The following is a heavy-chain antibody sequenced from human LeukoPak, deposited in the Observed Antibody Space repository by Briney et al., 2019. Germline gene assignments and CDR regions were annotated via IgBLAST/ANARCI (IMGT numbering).Heavy chain of an antibody. CDR3: AKDQGYSSPTGFDY. J-gene: IGHJ4*02. Sequence: GGSLRLSCAASGFTFSTYGMHWVRQAPGKGLEWVAVIWYGGSNKYYADSVKGRFTISRDNSKNALYLQMNSLRVEDTAVYYCAKDQGYSSPTGFDYWGRGTLVTVSS. CDR2: IWYGGSNK. D-gene: IGHD6-13*01. CDR1: GFTFSTYG. V-gene: IGHV3-30*02.